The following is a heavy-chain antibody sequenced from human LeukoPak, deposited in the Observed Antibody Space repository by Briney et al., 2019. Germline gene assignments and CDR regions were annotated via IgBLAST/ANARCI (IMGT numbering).Heavy chain of an antibody. CDR2: IYYSWST. CDR3: ARGADSSGYYSICYIDY. D-gene: IGHD3-22*01. Sequence: SETLSLTCTVSGVSINSYYWNWIRQPPGNGQEGGGYIYYSWSTNYSPSLQSRVTITVDSSKYQFALKLSSVTAADTAVYYCARGADSSGYYSICYIDYGGQGT. CDR1: GVSINSYY. V-gene: IGHV4-59*01. J-gene: IGHJ4*02.